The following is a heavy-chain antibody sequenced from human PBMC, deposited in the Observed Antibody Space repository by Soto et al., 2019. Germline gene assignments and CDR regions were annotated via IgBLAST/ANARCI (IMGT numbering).Heavy chain of an antibody. D-gene: IGHD3-10*01. Sequence: QVHLQQWGAGRLKPWVPLSHTSAVNGGAFSGYYWKWSRQSPGRGLQGSGENNHDGTVAYSPPLKTRVTFSVDTSKIQFSLTLSSVTAADTAVYYCARDGAALVRGSIGGFDYWGQGSLVIVSS. CDR1: GGAFSGYY. V-gene: IGHV4-34*01. CDR2: NNHDGTV. CDR3: ARDGAALVRGSIGGFDY. J-gene: IGHJ4*02.